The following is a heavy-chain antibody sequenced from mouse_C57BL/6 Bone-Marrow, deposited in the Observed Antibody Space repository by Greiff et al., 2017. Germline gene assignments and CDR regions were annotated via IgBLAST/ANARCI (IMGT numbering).Heavy chain of an antibody. V-gene: IGHV1-80*01. CDR1: GYAFSSYW. CDR3: ARLSYDSVDY. J-gene: IGHJ2*01. Sequence: QVQLQQSGAELVKPGASVKISCKASGYAFSSYWMYWVKQTPGKGLEWIGQIFPGDGDTNYNGKFKGKATLTTDKSSSTAYMELRSLTSEDTAFYYCARLSYDSVDYWGQGTALTVSS. D-gene: IGHD1-1*01. CDR2: IFPGDGDT.